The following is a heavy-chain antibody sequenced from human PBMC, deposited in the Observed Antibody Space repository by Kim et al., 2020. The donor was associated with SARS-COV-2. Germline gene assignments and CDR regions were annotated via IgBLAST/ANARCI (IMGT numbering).Heavy chain of an antibody. CDR1: GYDFTNYW. Sequence: GESLKISCRKSGYDFTNYWINWVREMPGKGLQWMGRIDPVDSYTNYSPSFKGHVTLSADKSTNTAYLQFDSLRASDTAIYFCTMRGMNFYSYHMDVWGQGTAVTVS. CDR3: TMRGMNFYSYHMDV. V-gene: IGHV5-10-1*01. J-gene: IGHJ6*02. D-gene: IGHD3-10*01. CDR2: IDPVDSYT.